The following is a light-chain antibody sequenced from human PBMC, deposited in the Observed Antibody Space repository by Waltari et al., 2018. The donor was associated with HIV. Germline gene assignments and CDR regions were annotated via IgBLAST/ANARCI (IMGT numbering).Light chain of an antibody. CDR1: QSVLYSSNNKNY. J-gene: IGKJ2*01. Sequence: DIVMTQSPDSLAVSLGERATINCKSSQSVLYSSNNKNYLAWYQQKPGQPPKLLIYWASTRESGVPDRFSGSGSGTDFTLTISSLQAEDVAVYYCQQYYSSPHNFGQGTKLEIK. V-gene: IGKV4-1*01. CDR2: WAS. CDR3: QQYYSSPHN.